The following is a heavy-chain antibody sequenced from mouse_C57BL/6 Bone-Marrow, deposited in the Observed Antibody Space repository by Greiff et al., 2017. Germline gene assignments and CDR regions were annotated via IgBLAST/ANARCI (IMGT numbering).Heavy chain of an antibody. J-gene: IGHJ2*01. V-gene: IGHV1-81*01. CDR1: GYTFTSYC. CDR3: RRSGWSWDY. Sequence: QVQLKESGAELAKPGASVKLSCKASGYTFTSYCMHWVKQSTGQGLEWIGEIYPSSGNTNYNEKFKGKATLTADKSSSTAYLELRSLTSEDSAVYCCRRSGWSWDYWGQGTTLTVSS. D-gene: IGHD2-3*01. CDR2: IYPSSGNT.